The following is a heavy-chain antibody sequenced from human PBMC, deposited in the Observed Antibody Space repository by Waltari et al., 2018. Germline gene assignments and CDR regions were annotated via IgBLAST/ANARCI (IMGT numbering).Heavy chain of an antibody. CDR2: ISGTGDTI. Sequence: EVQLVESGGDLVQPGGSLRLSCEASGFSLNSDSMNWVRRAPGTGLEWISYISGTGDTIFYSESLKGRFTVSRDIAKNSLYLQMDNLRAEDSGLYYCTRDLYGSGGDWFDPWGQGTLVTVSS. D-gene: IGHD3-10*01. CDR3: TRDLYGSGGDWFDP. J-gene: IGHJ5*02. CDR1: GFSLNSDS. V-gene: IGHV3-48*01.